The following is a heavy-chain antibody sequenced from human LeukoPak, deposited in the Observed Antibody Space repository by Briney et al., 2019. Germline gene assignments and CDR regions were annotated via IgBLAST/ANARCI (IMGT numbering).Heavy chain of an antibody. D-gene: IGHD4-17*01. Sequence: SEILSLTCTVSGGSISSYYWSWIRQPPGKGLEWIGYIYYSGSTNYNPSLKSRVTISVDTSKNQFSLKLTSVTAADTAVYYCARGGDYADYVPYYWGQGTLVTVSS. CDR3: ARGGDYADYVPYY. J-gene: IGHJ4*02. CDR2: IYYSGST. CDR1: GGSISSYY. V-gene: IGHV4-59*01.